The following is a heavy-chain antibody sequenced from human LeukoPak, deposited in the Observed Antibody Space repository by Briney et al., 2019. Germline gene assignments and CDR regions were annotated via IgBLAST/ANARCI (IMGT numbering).Heavy chain of an antibody. Sequence: SETLSLTCTVSGGSISSGGYNWSWIRQHPGKGLEWIGYIYYSGSTYYNPSLKSRVTISVDTSKNQFSLKLSSVTAADTAVYYCARAFGDYGDYSWGQGTLVTVSS. J-gene: IGHJ4*02. CDR3: ARAFGDYGDYS. D-gene: IGHD4-17*01. V-gene: IGHV4-31*03. CDR2: IYYSGST. CDR1: GGSISSGGYN.